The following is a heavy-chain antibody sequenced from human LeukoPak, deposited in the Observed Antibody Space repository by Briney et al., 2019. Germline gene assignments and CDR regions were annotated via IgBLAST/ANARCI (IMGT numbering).Heavy chain of an antibody. J-gene: IGHJ6*03. CDR3: AKIAAAYVAPYYYYMDV. CDR2: ISYDGSNK. CDR1: GFTFSSYA. D-gene: IGHD6-13*01. V-gene: IGHV3-30*04. Sequence: GGSLRLSCAASGFTFSSYAMHWVRQAPGKGLEWVSIISYDGSNKYYADSVKGRFTISRDNSKNTLNLQMNSLRADDTAVYYCAKIAAAYVAPYYYYMDVWGKGTTVTVSS.